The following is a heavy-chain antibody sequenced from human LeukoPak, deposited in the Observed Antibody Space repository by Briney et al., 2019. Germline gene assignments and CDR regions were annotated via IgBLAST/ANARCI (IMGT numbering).Heavy chain of an antibody. CDR2: IKQDASRK. V-gene: IGHV3-7*04. J-gene: IGHJ4*02. D-gene: IGHD3-10*01. CDR1: GFTFISYW. Sequence: GGSLRLSCAASGFTFISYWMTWVRQAPGKGLEWVANIKQDASRKHYVDSVKGRFTISRDNAENSLYLQMISLRAEDTAVYYCARDYYASGSHDYWGQGTLVTVSS. CDR3: ARDYYASGSHDY.